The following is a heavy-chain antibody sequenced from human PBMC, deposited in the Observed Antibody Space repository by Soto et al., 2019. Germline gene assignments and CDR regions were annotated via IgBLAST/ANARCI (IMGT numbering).Heavy chain of an antibody. CDR3: ARLVNGDYFLDY. Sequence: SETLSLTCTVSGGSISSYYWSWIRQPPGKGLEWIGYIYYSGSTNYNPSLKSRVTISVDTSKNQFSLKLSSVTAADTAVYYCARLVNGDYFLDYWGQGTLVTVSS. D-gene: IGHD4-17*01. V-gene: IGHV4-59*08. CDR2: IYYSGST. J-gene: IGHJ4*02. CDR1: GGSISSYY.